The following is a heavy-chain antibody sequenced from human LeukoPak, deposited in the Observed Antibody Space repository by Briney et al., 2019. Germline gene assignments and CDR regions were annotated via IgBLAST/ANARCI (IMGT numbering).Heavy chain of an antibody. CDR3: ARESACSGGSCYSGHNYYYYMDV. V-gene: IGHV4-59*01. J-gene: IGHJ6*03. CDR1: GGSISSYY. D-gene: IGHD2-15*01. Sequence: SETLSLTCTVSGGSISSYYWSWIRQPPGKGLEWIGYIYYSGSTNYNPSLKSRVTISVDTSKNQFSLKLSSVTAADTAVYYCARESACSGGSCYSGHNYYYYMDVWGKGTTVTVSS. CDR2: IYYSGST.